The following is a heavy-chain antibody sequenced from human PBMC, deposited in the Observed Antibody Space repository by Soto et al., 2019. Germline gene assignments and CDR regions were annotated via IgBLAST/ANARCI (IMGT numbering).Heavy chain of an antibody. CDR3: ARDKSGLGTAMPH. Sequence: PGGSLRLSCAASGFTFSSYSMNWVRQAPGKGLEWVSSISSSSSYIYYADSVKGRFTISRDNAKNSLYLQMNSLRAEDTAVYYCARDKSGLGTAMPHWGQGTLVTVSS. CDR1: GFTFSSYS. D-gene: IGHD5-18*01. J-gene: IGHJ4*02. CDR2: ISSSSSYI. V-gene: IGHV3-21*01.